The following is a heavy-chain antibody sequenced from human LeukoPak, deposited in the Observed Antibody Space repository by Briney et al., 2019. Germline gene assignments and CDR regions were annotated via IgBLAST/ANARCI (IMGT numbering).Heavy chain of an antibody. D-gene: IGHD4-17*01. V-gene: IGHV4-39*07. Sequence: SETLSLTCTVSGGSISSGGYYWDWIRQPPGKGLEWIGSIYYSGSTYYNPSLKSRVTMAADTSKNQFSLRLTSVTAADTAVYFCTREDYGDASIDYWGQGTLVTVS. CDR1: GGSISSGGYY. CDR2: IYYSGST. CDR3: TREDYGDASIDY. J-gene: IGHJ4*02.